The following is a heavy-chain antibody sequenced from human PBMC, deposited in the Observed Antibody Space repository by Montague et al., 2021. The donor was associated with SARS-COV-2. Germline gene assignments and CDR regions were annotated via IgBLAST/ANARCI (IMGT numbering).Heavy chain of an antibody. J-gene: IGHJ3*01. D-gene: IGHD3-3*02. CDR1: GDSVSSTSAF. V-gene: IGHV6-1*01. CDR3: ASAFYGDHWAFDV. CDR2: TYYRSWWRS. Sequence: CAISGDSVSSTSAFWNWIRQSPSRGLEWLGRTYYRSWWRSQYPGSLESRITISGDTSKNQFSLQLNSVTPEDTAVYYCASAFYGDHWAFDVWGQGTMVTGSS.